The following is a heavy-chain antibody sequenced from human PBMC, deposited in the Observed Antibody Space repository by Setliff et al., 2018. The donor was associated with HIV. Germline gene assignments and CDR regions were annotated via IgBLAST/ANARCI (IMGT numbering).Heavy chain of an antibody. V-gene: IGHV4-59*11. CDR2: FYYSGST. Sequence: PSETLSLTCTVSGASITSHYWNWIRQPPGKGLEWLGNFYYSGSTNYNPSLKSRISISVDTSKSQFSLKLTSLTAADTAVYYCARDRSSDYNFWSGYQYYFDSWGQGTLVTSPQ. CDR3: ARDRSSDYNFWSGYQYYFDS. D-gene: IGHD3-3*01. CDR1: GASITSHY. J-gene: IGHJ4*02.